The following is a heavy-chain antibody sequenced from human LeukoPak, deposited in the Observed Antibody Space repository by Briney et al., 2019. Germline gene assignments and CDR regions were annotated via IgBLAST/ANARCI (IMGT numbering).Heavy chain of an antibody. CDR1: GYTFTGYY. V-gene: IGHV1-2*02. CDR2: IDPNSGGT. J-gene: IGHJ4*02. CDR3: ARVAVEYSSSSDFDY. D-gene: IGHD6-6*01. Sequence: GASVKVSCKAYGYTFTGYYMHWVRQAPGQGLEWMGWIDPNSGGTNYAQKFQGRVTMTRDTSISTAYMELSRLRSDDTAVYYCARVAVEYSSSSDFDYWGQGTLVTVSS.